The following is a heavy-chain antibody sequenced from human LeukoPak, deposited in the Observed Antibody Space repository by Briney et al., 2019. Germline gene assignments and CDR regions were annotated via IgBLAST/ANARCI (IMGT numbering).Heavy chain of an antibody. D-gene: IGHD3-22*01. CDR1: GYRFSTYW. J-gene: IGHJ3*01. Sequence: KGGESLKISCKGSGYRFSTYWIAWVRQMPGKGLEWMGIIYPDDSDTRYSPSFQGQVTIPDDKSVSTAYLQWSSLKASDTAIYYCARPNITSYYDSRGYDGFDVWGQGTMVTVSS. CDR3: ARPNITSYYDSRGYDGFDV. V-gene: IGHV5-51*01. CDR2: IYPDDSDT.